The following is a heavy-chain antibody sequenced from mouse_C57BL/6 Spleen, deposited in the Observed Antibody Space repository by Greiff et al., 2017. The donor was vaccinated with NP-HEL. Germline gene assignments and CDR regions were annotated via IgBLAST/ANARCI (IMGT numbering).Heavy chain of an antibody. D-gene: IGHD1-1*01. CDR3: ARRPVVADWYFDV. CDR1: GYTFTSYW. V-gene: IGHV1-7*01. Sequence: QVQLQQSGAELAKPGASVKLSCKASGYTFTSYWMHWVKQRPGQGLEWIGYINPSSGYTKYNQKFKDKATLTADKSSSTAYMQLSSLTYEDSAVYYCARRPVVADWYFDVWGTGSTVTVSS. J-gene: IGHJ1*03. CDR2: INPSSGYT.